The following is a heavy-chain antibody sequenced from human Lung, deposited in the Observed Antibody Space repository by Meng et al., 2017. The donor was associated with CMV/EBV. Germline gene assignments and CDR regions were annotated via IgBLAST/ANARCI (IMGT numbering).Heavy chain of an antibody. V-gene: IGHV3-30*03. Sequence: GGSLRLSCVASGFTFSNYGMHWVRQAPGKGLEWVAFVQYNGRTEYYADSVKGRFTISRDNSKNTLYLLVNSLRPEDTAMYYCARRPRHCRGSSCGYFDAWGQGTLVTVSS. CDR2: VQYNGRTE. J-gene: IGHJ5*02. CDR3: ARRPRHCRGSSCGYFDA. CDR1: GFTFSNYG. D-gene: IGHD2-15*01.